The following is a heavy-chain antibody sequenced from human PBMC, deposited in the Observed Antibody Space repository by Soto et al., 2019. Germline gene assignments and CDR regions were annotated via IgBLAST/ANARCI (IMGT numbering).Heavy chain of an antibody. CDR3: ARLRVILMERDFDS. J-gene: IGHJ4*02. Sequence: EVQLVESGGGLVQHGGSLTLSCAASGFTFTSYWMSWVRQAPGKGLEWVANIKQDGTSKYYADSVKDRFTVSRDNAKSSIHLQMDSLRDDDTAVCRCARLRVILMERDFDSWGQGTLVTVSS. CDR1: GFTFTSYW. V-gene: IGHV3-7*05. D-gene: IGHD3-16*01. CDR2: IKQDGTSK.